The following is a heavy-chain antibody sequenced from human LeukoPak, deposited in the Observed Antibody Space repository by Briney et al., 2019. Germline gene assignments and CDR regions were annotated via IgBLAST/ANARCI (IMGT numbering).Heavy chain of an antibody. CDR2: INHSGST. J-gene: IGHJ4*02. Sequence: SETLSLTCAVYGGSFSGYYWSWIRQPPGKGLEWIGEINHSGSTNYNPSFKSRVTISVDTSKNQFSLKLSSVTAADTAVYYCARGLYCFDYWGQGTLVTVSS. V-gene: IGHV4-34*01. CDR3: ARGLYCFDY. CDR1: GGSFSGYY.